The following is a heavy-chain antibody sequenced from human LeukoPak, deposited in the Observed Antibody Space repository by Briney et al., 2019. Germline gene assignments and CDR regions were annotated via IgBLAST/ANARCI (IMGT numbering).Heavy chain of an antibody. Sequence: ASVKVSCKASGYTFSNYYMHWVRQAPGQGLEWMGIINPSGGYTTYAQKFQGRVTMTRDTSTSTVSMELSSLRSEDTAVYYCARASEADYYDSSGYYYFDYWGQGTLVTVSS. V-gene: IGHV1-46*01. D-gene: IGHD3-22*01. CDR3: ARASEADYYDSSGYYYFDY. CDR2: INPSGGYT. CDR1: GYTFSNYY. J-gene: IGHJ4*02.